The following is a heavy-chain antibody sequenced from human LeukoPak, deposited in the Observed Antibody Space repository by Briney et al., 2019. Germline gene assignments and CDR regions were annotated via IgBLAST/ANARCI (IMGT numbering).Heavy chain of an antibody. CDR3: ARGLRSFDY. CDR1: GGTFSSYA. D-gene: IGHD4-17*01. J-gene: IGHJ4*02. CDR2: ISAYNGNT. V-gene: IGHV1-18*01. Sequence: GASVKVSCKASGGTFSSYAISWVRQAPGQGLEWMGCISAYNGNTNYAQRLQGRVTLTTDTSTSTVYMELRSLRSDDTAVYYCARGLRSFDYWGQGTLVAVSS.